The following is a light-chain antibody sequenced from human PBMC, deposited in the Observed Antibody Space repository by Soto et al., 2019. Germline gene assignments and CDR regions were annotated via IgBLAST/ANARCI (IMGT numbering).Light chain of an antibody. J-gene: IGKJ1*01. Sequence: IQMTQSPSTLSASVGDRVTITCRASQSISSWLAWYQQKPGKAPKLLIYDASSLESGVPSRFSGSGSGTEFTLTICSLQPDDFATYYSQQYNSYSWTFGQGTKVDIK. CDR2: DAS. V-gene: IGKV1-5*01. CDR3: QQYNSYSWT. CDR1: QSISSW.